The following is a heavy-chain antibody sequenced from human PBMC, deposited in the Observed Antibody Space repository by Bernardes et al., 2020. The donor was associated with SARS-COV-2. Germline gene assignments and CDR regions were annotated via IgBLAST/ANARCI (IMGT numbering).Heavy chain of an antibody. CDR3: ARDLSYYDFDY. D-gene: IGHD3-3*01. Sequence: GGSLRLPCAASGFTFSSYAMHWVRQAPGKGLEWVAVISYDGSNKYYADSVKGRFTISRDNSKNTLYLQMNSLRAEDTAVYYCARDLSYYDFDYWGQGTLVTVSS. CDR1: GFTFSSYA. CDR2: ISYDGSNK. J-gene: IGHJ4*02. V-gene: IGHV3-30*01.